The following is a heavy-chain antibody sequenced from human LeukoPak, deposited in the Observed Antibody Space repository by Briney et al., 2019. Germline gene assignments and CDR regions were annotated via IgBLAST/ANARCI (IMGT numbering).Heavy chain of an antibody. CDR1: GGSISTYY. Sequence: SETLSLTCTVSGGSISTYYWSWIRQPPGKGLEWIGFISFSGSTNYNPSLKSRVTISIDTSKNQFSLKLSSVTAADTAVYYCARDRGDTAMAHPFDYWGQGTLVTVSS. D-gene: IGHD5-18*01. CDR3: ARDRGDTAMAHPFDY. V-gene: IGHV4-59*01. CDR2: ISFSGST. J-gene: IGHJ4*02.